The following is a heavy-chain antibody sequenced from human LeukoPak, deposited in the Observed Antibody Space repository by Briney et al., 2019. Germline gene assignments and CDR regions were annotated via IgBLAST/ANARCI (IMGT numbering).Heavy chain of an antibody. J-gene: IGHJ4*02. CDR3: AREVNSSTWRPLDF. Sequence: PSETLSLTCTVSGGSISSYYWSWIRQPPGKGLEWIGYIYYSGSTNYNPSLKSRLTMSVDTSNNQFSLKLTSMTAADTAVYYCAREVNSSTWRPLDFWGQGTLVTVSS. D-gene: IGHD6-13*01. V-gene: IGHV4-59*12. CDR1: GGSISSYY. CDR2: IYYSGST.